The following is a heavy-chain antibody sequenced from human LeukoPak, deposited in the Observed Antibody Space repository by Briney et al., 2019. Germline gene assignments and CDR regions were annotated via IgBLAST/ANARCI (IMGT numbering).Heavy chain of an antibody. D-gene: IGHD1-26*01. CDR1: GFTFDDYG. CDR2: INWNGGST. CDR3: AKSGSHSYFDY. J-gene: IGHJ4*02. Sequence: GGSLRLSCAASGFTFDDYGMSWVRQAPGKGLEWVSGINWNGGSTYYADSVKGRFTISRDNSKNTLYLQMNSLRAEDTAVYYCAKSGSHSYFDYWGQGTLVTVSS. V-gene: IGHV3-23*01.